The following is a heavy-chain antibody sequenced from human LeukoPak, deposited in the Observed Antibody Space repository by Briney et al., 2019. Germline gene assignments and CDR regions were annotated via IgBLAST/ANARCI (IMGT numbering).Heavy chain of an antibody. Sequence: GRSLRLSCAASGFTFSSYAMHWVRQAPGKGLEWVAVISYDGSNKYYADSVKGRFTISRDNSKNTLYLQMNSLRAEDTAVYYCAKDWGYGSGSPGYWGQGTLVTVSS. CDR3: AKDWGYGSGSPGY. CDR1: GFTFSSYA. J-gene: IGHJ4*02. V-gene: IGHV3-30-3*01. D-gene: IGHD3-10*01. CDR2: ISYDGSNK.